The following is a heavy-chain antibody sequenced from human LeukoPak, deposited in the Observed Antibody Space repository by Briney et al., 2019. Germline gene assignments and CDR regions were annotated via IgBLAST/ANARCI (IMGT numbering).Heavy chain of an antibody. Sequence: GGSLRLSCAASGFIFSSYAMSWVRQAPGKGLEWVSAISGSGGSTYYADSVKGRFTISRDNSKNTLYLQMNSLRAEDTAVYYCAKAGLEIGELPGMIWGQGTLVTVSS. D-gene: IGHD3-10*01. CDR3: AKAGLEIGELPGMI. V-gene: IGHV3-23*01. J-gene: IGHJ4*02. CDR2: ISGSGGST. CDR1: GFIFSSYA.